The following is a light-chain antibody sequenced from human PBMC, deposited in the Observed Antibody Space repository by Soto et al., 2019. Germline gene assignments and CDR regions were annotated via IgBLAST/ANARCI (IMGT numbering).Light chain of an antibody. CDR2: DAS. J-gene: IGKJ1*01. V-gene: IGKV3-11*01. CDR1: QSVSNF. CDR3: QQRSNWPWM. Sequence: EIVLTQSPATLSLSPGERATLSCRANQSVSNFLAWYQQKPGQAPRLLISDASNRATGIPGRFSGSGSGTDFSLTISSLEPEDFAVYYCQQRSNWPWMFGQGTKVEIK.